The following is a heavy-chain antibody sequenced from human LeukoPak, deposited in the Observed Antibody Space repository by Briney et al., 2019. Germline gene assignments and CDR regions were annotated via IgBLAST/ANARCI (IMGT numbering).Heavy chain of an antibody. Sequence: SETLSLTCTVSGGSISSYYWSWIRQPPGKGLEWIGYIYYSGSTNYNPSLKSRVTISVDASKNQFYLKLSCVTAADTAVYYCARHWTYYDYVWGSYRPYYFDYWGQGTLVTVSS. CDR3: ARHWTYYDYVWGSYRPYYFDY. D-gene: IGHD3-16*02. CDR1: GGSISSYY. V-gene: IGHV4-59*08. CDR2: IYYSGST. J-gene: IGHJ4*02.